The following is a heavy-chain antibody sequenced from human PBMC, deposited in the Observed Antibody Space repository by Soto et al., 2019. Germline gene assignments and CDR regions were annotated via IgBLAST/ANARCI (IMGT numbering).Heavy chain of an antibody. CDR3: AKDGYCSGGSCYYYYFDY. Sequence: PGGSLRLSCAASGFTFSSYGMHWVRQAPGKGLEWVAVISYDGSNKYYIDSVKGRFTISRDNSKNTLYLQMNSLRAEDTAVYYCAKDGYCSGGSCYYYYFDYRGQGTLVTVSS. V-gene: IGHV3-30*18. CDR2: ISYDGSNK. D-gene: IGHD2-15*01. J-gene: IGHJ4*02. CDR1: GFTFSSYG.